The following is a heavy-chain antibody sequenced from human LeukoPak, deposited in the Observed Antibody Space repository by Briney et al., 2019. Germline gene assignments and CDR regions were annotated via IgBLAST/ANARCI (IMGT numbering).Heavy chain of an antibody. CDR2: IKQDGSKK. Sequence: GGSLRLSCVASGFPFRSYWMTWVRHAPGKGVEWVANIKQDGSKKSYVDSVKGRFTISRDNAKNSLYLQMNSLRAEDTAIYYCTRVGYIDEGIDYWGQGTLVTVSS. CDR3: TRVGYIDEGIDY. CDR1: GFPFRSYW. J-gene: IGHJ4*02. D-gene: IGHD5-24*01. V-gene: IGHV3-7*04.